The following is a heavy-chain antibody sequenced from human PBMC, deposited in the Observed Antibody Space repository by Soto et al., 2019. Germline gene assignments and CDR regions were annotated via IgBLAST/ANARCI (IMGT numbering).Heavy chain of an antibody. D-gene: IGHD5-12*01. Sequence: PGGSLRLSCAASGFTFDGYAMHWVRQAPGKGLEWVSGISWNSGSIGYADSVKGRFTISRDNAKNSLYLQMNSLRAEDTALYYCAKVKGIYSGYDSPVDYWGQGTLVTVSS. CDR3: AKVKGIYSGYDSPVDY. V-gene: IGHV3-9*01. J-gene: IGHJ4*02. CDR2: ISWNSGSI. CDR1: GFTFDGYA.